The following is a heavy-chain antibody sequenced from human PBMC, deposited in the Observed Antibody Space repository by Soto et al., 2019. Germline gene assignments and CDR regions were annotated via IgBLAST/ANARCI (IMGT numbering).Heavy chain of an antibody. V-gene: IGHV4-59*08. CDR2: IYYSGST. J-gene: IGHJ4*02. CDR1: GGSISSYD. Sequence: KLWESLSLTGTVSGGSISSYDGSWIRQPPGKGLEWIGYIYYSGSTNYNPSLKSRVTISVDTSKNQFSLKLSSVTAADTAVYYCARRYGYSFDYWGQGTLVTVSS. CDR3: ARRYGYSFDY. D-gene: IGHD1-1*01.